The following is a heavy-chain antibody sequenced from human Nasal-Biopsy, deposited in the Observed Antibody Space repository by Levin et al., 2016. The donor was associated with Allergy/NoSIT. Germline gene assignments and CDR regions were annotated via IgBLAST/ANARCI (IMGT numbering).Heavy chain of an antibody. CDR3: AHYSLWGGVTDFFDY. CDR2: IFWDDEK. D-gene: IGHD3-16*01. Sequence: SGPTLVKPTETLTLTCTLSMFSLTTRGVGVGWIRQPPGKALEWLALIFWDDEKRYSPSLKSRLSITKDTSKNQVVLTVTDMDPEDTGTYYCAHYSLWGGVTDFFDYWGPGTVVTVSS. CDR1: MFSLTTRGVG. V-gene: IGHV2-5*02. J-gene: IGHJ4*02.